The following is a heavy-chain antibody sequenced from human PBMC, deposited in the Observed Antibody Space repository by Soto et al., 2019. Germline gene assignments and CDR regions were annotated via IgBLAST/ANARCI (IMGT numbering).Heavy chain of an antibody. J-gene: IGHJ4*02. CDR1: GFTFSSYA. Sequence: PGGSLRLSCAASGFTFSSYAMSWVRQAPGKGLEWVSAISGSGGSTYYADSVKGRFTISRDNSKNTLFLQMDSLRAEDTAVYYCAKRPDAEYSSTWYSMDCWGQGTLVTVSS. CDR2: ISGSGGST. D-gene: IGHD6-13*01. V-gene: IGHV3-23*01. CDR3: AKRPDAEYSSTWYSMDC.